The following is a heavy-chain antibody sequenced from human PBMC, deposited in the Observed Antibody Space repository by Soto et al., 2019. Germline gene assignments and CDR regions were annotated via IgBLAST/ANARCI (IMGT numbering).Heavy chain of an antibody. Sequence: QVQLVESGGGVGQPGRSLRLSCAASGFTFSSYGMHWVRQAPGKGLEWVAVISYDGSNKYYVDSVKGRFTISRDNSKNTLYLQMNSLRAEDTAVYYCAKDHNFMYYYFDYWGQGTLVTVSS. J-gene: IGHJ4*02. D-gene: IGHD2-8*01. CDR2: ISYDGSNK. CDR1: GFTFSSYG. CDR3: AKDHNFMYYYFDY. V-gene: IGHV3-30*18.